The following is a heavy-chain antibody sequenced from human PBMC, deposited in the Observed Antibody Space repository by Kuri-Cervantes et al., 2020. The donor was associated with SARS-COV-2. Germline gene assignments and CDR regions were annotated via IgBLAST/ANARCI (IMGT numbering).Heavy chain of an antibody. CDR1: GFTFSSYG. CDR2: IRYDGSNK. Sequence: GESLKISCAASGFTFSSYGMHWVRQAPGKGLEWVAFIRYDGSNKYYADSVKGRFTISRDNSKNTLYLQMNSLRAEDTAVYYCARSTRITIFVDYWGQGTLVTVSS. D-gene: IGHD3-3*01. J-gene: IGHJ4*02. CDR3: ARSTRITIFVDY. V-gene: IGHV3-30*02.